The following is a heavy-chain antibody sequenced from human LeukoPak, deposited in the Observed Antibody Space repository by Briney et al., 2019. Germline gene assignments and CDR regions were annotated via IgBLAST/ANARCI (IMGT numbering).Heavy chain of an antibody. V-gene: IGHV4-59*01. CDR1: GGSFSGYY. D-gene: IGHD3-22*01. CDR3: ARVVDYYDSSGSFDY. CDR2: IYYSGST. J-gene: IGHJ4*02. Sequence: PSETLSLTCAVYGGSFSGYYWSWIRQPPGKGLEWIGYIYYSGSTNYNPSLKSRVTISVDTSKNQFSLKLSSVTAADTAAYYCARVVDYYDSSGSFDYWGQGTLVTVSS.